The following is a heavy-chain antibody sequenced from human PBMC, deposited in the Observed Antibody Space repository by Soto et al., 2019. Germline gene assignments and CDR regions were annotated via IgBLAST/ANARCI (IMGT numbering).Heavy chain of an antibody. Sequence: DVQLVESGGGLVQPGRSLRLSCAASGFTFDDYAMHWVRQAPGKGLEWVSGISWNSGSIGYADSVKGRFTISRDNAKNSLYLQMNSLRAEDTALYYCAKASRPPPGYSTSTEPDYYYYMDVWGKGTTVTVSS. CDR2: ISWNSGSI. V-gene: IGHV3-9*01. CDR1: GFTFDDYA. D-gene: IGHD5-18*01. CDR3: AKASRPPPGYSTSTEPDYYYYMDV. J-gene: IGHJ6*03.